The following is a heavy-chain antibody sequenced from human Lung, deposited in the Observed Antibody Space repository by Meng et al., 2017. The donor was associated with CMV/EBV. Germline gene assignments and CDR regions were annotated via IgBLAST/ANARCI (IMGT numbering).Heavy chain of an antibody. CDR3: ARASPYSRSYFDY. D-gene: IGHD6-6*01. CDR1: GFTFSNYW. J-gene: IGHJ4*02. V-gene: IGHV3-74*01. Sequence: GEXXKISCAASGFTFSNYWMHWVRQAPGKGLVWVSRIQGSDIAYADSVQGRFSISRDNAKNTLYLQINSLRVEDTAVYYCARASPYSRSYFDYWGQGALVTVSS. CDR2: IQGSDI.